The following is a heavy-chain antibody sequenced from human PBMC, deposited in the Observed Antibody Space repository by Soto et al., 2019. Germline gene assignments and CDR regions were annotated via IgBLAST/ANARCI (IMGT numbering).Heavy chain of an antibody. CDR3: ARHVAASPVYYYYGMDV. Sequence: ASVKVSCKASGGTFSSYAIGWVRQAPGQGLEWMGGIIPIFGTANYAQKFQGRVTITADESTSTAYMELSSLRSEDTAVYYCARHVAASPVYYYYGMDVWGKGTKVTVSS. J-gene: IGHJ6*04. V-gene: IGHV1-69*13. CDR2: IIPIFGTA. D-gene: IGHD6-6*01. CDR1: GGTFSSYA.